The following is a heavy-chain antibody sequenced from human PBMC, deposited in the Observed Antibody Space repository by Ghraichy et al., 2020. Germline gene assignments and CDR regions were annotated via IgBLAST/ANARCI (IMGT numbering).Heavy chain of an antibody. V-gene: IGHV1-2*02. J-gene: IGHJ3*02. D-gene: IGHD2-15*01. Sequence: ASVKVSCKASGYTFSDNFIHWVRQASGQGLEWMGWINPTNGGTVYAQKFRGRVTMTRDTSSSTAYMELSSLGSDDTAVYYCVKERGSSATFDMGGQGTRVIVSS. CDR1: GYTFSDNF. CDR3: VKERGSSATFDM. CDR2: INPTNGGT.